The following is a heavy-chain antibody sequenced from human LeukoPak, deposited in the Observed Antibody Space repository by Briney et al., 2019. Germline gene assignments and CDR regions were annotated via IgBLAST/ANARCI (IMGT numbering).Heavy chain of an antibody. CDR2: INHSGST. Sequence: SETLSLTCAVYGGSFSGYYWSWIRQPPGKGLEWIGEINHSGSTNYNPSLKSRVTISLDTSKNQFSLKLRSVTAADTAVYYCARSRALYYYYYMDVWGKGTTVTISS. V-gene: IGHV4-34*01. CDR3: ARSRALYYYYYMDV. CDR1: GGSFSGYY. J-gene: IGHJ6*03. D-gene: IGHD2-2*01.